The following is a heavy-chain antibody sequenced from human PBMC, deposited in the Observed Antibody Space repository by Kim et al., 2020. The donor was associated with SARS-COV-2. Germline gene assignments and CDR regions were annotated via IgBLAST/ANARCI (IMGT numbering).Heavy chain of an antibody. J-gene: IGHJ5*02. CDR2: INPNSGGT. Sequence: ASVKVSCKASGYTFTGYYMHWVRQAPGQGLEWMGWINPNSGGTNYAQKFQGRVTMTRDTSISTAYMELSRLRSDDTAVYYCAREGGGYDRWFDPWGQGTLVTVSS. V-gene: IGHV1-2*02. CDR3: AREGGGYDRWFDP. CDR1: GYTFTGYY. D-gene: IGHD5-12*01.